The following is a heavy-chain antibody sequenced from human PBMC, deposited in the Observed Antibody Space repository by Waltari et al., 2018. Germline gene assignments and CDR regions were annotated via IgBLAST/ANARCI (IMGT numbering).Heavy chain of an antibody. V-gene: IGHV3-21*01. CDR1: GFTFSSHS. J-gene: IGHJ4*02. CDR2: ISSSSRYI. Sequence: EVQLVESGGGLVKPGGSLSLSSAASGFTFSSHSRNWVRQAPGKGREWVSSISSSSRYIYYADSVKGRFTISRDNAKNSLYLQMNSLRAEDTAVYYCARNAVADYWGQGTLVTVSS. CDR3: ARNAVADY. D-gene: IGHD6-19*01.